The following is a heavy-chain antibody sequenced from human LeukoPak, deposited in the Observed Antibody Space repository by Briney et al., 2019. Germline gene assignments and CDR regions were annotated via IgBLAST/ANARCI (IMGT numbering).Heavy chain of an antibody. CDR3: AGEKFDI. CDR2: ISKDGSMR. J-gene: IGHJ3*02. CDR1: GFTFSNYA. V-gene: IGHV3-30*04. Sequence: GGSLRPSCAASGFTFSNYAMSWVRQAPGKGLEWVAIISKDGSMRYYADSVKGRFTVSRDNSNNTLSLQLNSLKSEDTAVYYCAGEKFDIWGQGTMVTVSA.